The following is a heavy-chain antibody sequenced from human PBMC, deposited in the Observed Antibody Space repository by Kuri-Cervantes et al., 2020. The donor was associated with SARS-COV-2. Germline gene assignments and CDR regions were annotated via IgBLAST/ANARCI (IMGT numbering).Heavy chain of an antibody. CDR2: IYYSGST. CDR3: ARVSIVATDY. V-gene: IGHV4-39*07. D-gene: IGHD5-12*01. CDR1: GGSISSSSYY. Sequence: GSLRLSCTVSGGSISSSSYYWGWIRQPPGKGLEWIGSIYYSGSTYYNPSLKSRVTISVDTSKNQFSLKLSSVTAADTAVYYCARVSIVATDYWGQGTLVTVSS. J-gene: IGHJ4*02.